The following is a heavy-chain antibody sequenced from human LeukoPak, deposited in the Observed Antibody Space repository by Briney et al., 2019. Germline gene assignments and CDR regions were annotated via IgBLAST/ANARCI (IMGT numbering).Heavy chain of an antibody. J-gene: IGHJ4*02. Sequence: GRSLRLSCAASGFTFSSYGMHWVRQAPGKGLEWVAVIWYDGSNKYYADSVKGRFTISRDNSRNTLYLLMNSLRAEDTAVYYCARDPPRYSSGWPFDYWGQGTLVTVSS. CDR2: IWYDGSNK. D-gene: IGHD6-19*01. CDR3: ARDPPRYSSGWPFDY. CDR1: GFTFSSYG. V-gene: IGHV3-33*01.